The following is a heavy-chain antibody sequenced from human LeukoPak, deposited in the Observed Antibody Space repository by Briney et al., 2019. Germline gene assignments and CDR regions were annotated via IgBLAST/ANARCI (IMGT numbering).Heavy chain of an antibody. CDR3: ARFYTTSQYGSGYMDV. Sequence: SETLSLTCTVSGGSISSSSYYWGWIRQPPGKGLEWIGSRSYSGSTYYNPSLKSRVTIAVDTSKTQFSLKLSSVTAADTAVYYCARFYTTSQYGSGYMDVWGKGTTVTVSS. J-gene: IGHJ6*03. CDR2: RSYSGST. CDR1: GGSISSSSYY. D-gene: IGHD3-10*01. V-gene: IGHV4-39*01.